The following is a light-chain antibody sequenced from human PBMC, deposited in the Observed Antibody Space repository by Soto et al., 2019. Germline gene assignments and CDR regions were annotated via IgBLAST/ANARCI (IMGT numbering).Light chain of an antibody. V-gene: IGKV1-6*01. Sequence: AIQMTQSPSSLSASVGDRVTITCRASQDIRNELGWYQQKPGKAPKLLIYAASSLQSGVPLRFSGSGSGTDFTLTISSLQPEDFATYYCLQDYSYPWTFGQGTEVEI. CDR1: QDIRNE. CDR2: AAS. CDR3: LQDYSYPWT. J-gene: IGKJ1*01.